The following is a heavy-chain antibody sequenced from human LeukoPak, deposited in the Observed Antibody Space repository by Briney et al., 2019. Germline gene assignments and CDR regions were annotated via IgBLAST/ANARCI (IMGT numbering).Heavy chain of an antibody. J-gene: IGHJ5*02. V-gene: IGHV4-59*01. CDR1: GGSISSYY. Sequence: PSETLSLTCTVSGGSISSYYWSWIRQPPGKGLEWIGYIYYTGSTSYNPSLKRRVTMSLDTSKNQFSLELNSVTPADTAVYYCARGGNYWPQWWFDPWGRGTLVSVSS. CDR2: IYYTGST. CDR3: ARGGNYWPQWWFDP. D-gene: IGHD1-26*01.